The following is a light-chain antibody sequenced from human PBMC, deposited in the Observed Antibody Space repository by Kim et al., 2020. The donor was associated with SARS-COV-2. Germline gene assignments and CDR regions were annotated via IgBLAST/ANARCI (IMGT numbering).Light chain of an antibody. CDR1: QSINTW. Sequence: ASVGDRVTITCRASQSINTWLAWYQQKPGKAPKLLIYQASNLESGAPSRFSGSGSGTEFTLTISSLQPDDFATYYCQQYNTYLLTFGGGTKVDIK. CDR2: QAS. J-gene: IGKJ4*01. CDR3: QQYNTYLLT. V-gene: IGKV1-5*03.